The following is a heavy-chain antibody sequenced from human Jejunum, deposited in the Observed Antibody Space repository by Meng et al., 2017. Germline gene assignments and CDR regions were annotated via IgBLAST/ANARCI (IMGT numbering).Heavy chain of an antibody. V-gene: IGHV3-74*01. CDR2: INGDGSST. Sequence: WGSLRLSCAASGFTFSGYWMHWVRQAPGKGLVWVARINGDGSSTSYADSVRGRVTISRDNAKNTLHLQVNSLRVEDTAVYYCVRSKTTSLEDWGQGTLVTVSS. CDR3: VRSKTTSLED. CDR1: GFTFSGYW. D-gene: IGHD2/OR15-2a*01. J-gene: IGHJ4*02.